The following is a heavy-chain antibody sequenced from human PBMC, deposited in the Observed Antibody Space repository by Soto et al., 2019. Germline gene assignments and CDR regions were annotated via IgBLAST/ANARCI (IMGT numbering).Heavy chain of an antibody. D-gene: IGHD2-15*01. Sequence: SGATLVNPTQTLTLTCTFSGFSVSTGGVGVAWIRQPPGKALEWLALIYWDDDKRYSPFLQSRVTITKDTSKNQVVLTMTNMDPVDTATYYCAHKGGRGAGMDVWGQGTTVTVSS. CDR1: GFSVSTGGVG. J-gene: IGHJ6*02. CDR3: AHKGGRGAGMDV. CDR2: IYWDDDK. V-gene: IGHV2-5*02.